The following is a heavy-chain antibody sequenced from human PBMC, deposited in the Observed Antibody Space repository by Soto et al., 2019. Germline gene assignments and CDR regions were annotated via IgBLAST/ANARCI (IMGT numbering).Heavy chain of an antibody. J-gene: IGHJ5*01. CDR2: IWHDGSDK. CDR3: VREAIVASTVPHNWVDS. CDR1: GFTFSSYG. V-gene: IGHV3-33*01. Sequence: QVQLVESGGGVVQPGTSLRLSCAASGFTFSSYGMHWVRQAPGKGLEWVAVIWHDGSDKYYVDSVKGRFTISRDNSKNTLDLPMNSLRAEDTAVYYCVREAIVASTVPHNWVDSWGQGTLVTVSS. D-gene: IGHD5-12*01.